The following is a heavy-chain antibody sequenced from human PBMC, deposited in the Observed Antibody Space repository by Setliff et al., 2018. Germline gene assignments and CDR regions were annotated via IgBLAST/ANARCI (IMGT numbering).Heavy chain of an antibody. J-gene: IGHJ4*02. CDR1: GASMRSGTFY. D-gene: IGHD6-19*01. Sequence: SETLSLTCTVSGASMRSGTFYWSWIRLHPGKGLEWIGYISYSGSTSYYNPSLKSRVTISVDTSKNQFSLKLSSVTAADTAVYYCSRGRAGHSGHWGQGTLGTVSS. CDR2: ISYSGST. V-gene: IGHV4-31*03. CDR3: SRGRAGHSGH.